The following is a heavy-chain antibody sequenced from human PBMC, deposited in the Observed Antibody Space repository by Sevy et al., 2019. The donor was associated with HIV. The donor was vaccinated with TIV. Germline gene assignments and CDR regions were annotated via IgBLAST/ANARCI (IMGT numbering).Heavy chain of an antibody. Sequence: ASVKVSCKASGLPFSNIAVQWVRQTRGQRLEWIGWIVVGSARTDYAHKFQETVAITRDLSTRTIFLEVSSLRSEDSAVYYCAAEDTTRFGGSVRVFNIRGQGTTVTVSS. CDR3: AAEDTTRFGGSVRVFNI. CDR2: IVVGSART. V-gene: IGHV1-58*01. D-gene: IGHD3-16*01. J-gene: IGHJ6*02. CDR1: GLPFSNIA.